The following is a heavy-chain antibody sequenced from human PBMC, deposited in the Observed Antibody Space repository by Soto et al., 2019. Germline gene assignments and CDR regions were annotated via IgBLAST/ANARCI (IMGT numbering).Heavy chain of an antibody. CDR1: GYSFTSYW. Sequence: GESLKISCKASGYSFTSYWIAWVRQMPGKGLEWMGIIFPDDSDTRYSPSFQGHVTISVDKSISTAYVQWSSLKASDSAIYYCFRGGVTSRTFDYWGQGTLVTVSS. CDR3: FRGGVTSRTFDY. CDR2: IFPDDSDT. D-gene: IGHD3-16*01. V-gene: IGHV5-51*01. J-gene: IGHJ4*02.